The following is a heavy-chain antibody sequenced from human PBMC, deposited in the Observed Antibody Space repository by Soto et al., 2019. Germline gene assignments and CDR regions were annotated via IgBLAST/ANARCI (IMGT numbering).Heavy chain of an antibody. V-gene: IGHV3-74*01. CDR1: GFTFSNYW. D-gene: IGHD3-22*01. CDR2: INSDGSST. Sequence: GGSLRLSCAASGFTFSNYWMHWVRQAPGKGLLWVSRINSDGSSTGYADSVKGRFTISRDNAKNTLYLQMNSVRAEDTAVYYCARDRDFYDSSGPALTFWGQGTLVTVSS. CDR3: ARDRDFYDSSGPALTF. J-gene: IGHJ4*02.